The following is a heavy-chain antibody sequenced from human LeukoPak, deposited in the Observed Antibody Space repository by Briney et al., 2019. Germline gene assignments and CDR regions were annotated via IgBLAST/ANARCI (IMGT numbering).Heavy chain of an antibody. V-gene: IGHV3-23*01. CDR3: AKDTSVARYCTNDIFSPFDY. J-gene: IGHJ4*02. CDR2: ISGSGGDT. Sequence: GGSLRLSCAASGFTFSSYAMSWVRQAPGKGLQWVSAISGSGGDTYDADSVKGRFTISRDNSKNTLYLQMNSLRAEDTAVYYCAKDTSVARYCTNDIFSPFDYWGQGTLVTVSS. CDR1: GFTFSSYA. D-gene: IGHD2-8*01.